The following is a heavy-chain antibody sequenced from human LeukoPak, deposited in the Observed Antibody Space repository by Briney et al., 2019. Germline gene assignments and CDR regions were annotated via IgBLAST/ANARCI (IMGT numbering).Heavy chain of an antibody. CDR3: PRGSSGPDY. Sequence: GGSLRLSCAASGFTFSSYAMSWVRQAPGEGLEWVSSISASGGSTYYADSVKGRLTISGDNLKNTLHLQMNSLRAEDTAVYYCPRGSSGPDYWGQGTLVTVSS. CDR2: ISASGGST. V-gene: IGHV3-23*01. CDR1: GFTFSSYA. D-gene: IGHD6-19*01. J-gene: IGHJ4*02.